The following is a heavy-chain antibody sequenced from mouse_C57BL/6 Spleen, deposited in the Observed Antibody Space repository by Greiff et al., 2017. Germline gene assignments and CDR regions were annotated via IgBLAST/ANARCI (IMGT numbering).Heavy chain of an antibody. CDR1: GYTFTSYW. CDR2: INPSNGGT. Sequence: VQLQQPGTELVKPGASVKLSCKASGYTFTSYWMHWVKQRPGQGLEWIGNINPSNGGTTYNEKFKSKVTLTVDKSSSTAYMQLSSLTSEDSAVYYCARRRPIYYDYDNGFAYWGQGTLVTVAA. D-gene: IGHD2-4*01. CDR3: ARRRPIYYDYDNGFAY. V-gene: IGHV1-53*01. J-gene: IGHJ3*01.